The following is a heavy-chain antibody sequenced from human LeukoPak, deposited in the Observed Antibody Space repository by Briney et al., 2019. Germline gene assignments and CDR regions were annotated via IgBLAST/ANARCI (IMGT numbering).Heavy chain of an antibody. D-gene: IGHD3-10*01. J-gene: IGHJ6*03. Sequence: SETLSLTCAVYGGSFSGYYWSWIRQPPGKGLEWIGEINHSGSTNYNPSLKSRVTISVDTSKNQFSLKLSSVTAADTAVYYCARDPGFMVRGSRRGYDDYYYYMDVWGKGTTVTISS. CDR2: INHSGST. CDR3: ARDPGFMVRGSRRGYDDYYYYMDV. V-gene: IGHV4-34*01. CDR1: GGSFSGYY.